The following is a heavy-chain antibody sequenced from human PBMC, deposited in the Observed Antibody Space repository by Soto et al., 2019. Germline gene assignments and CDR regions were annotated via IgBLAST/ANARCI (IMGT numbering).Heavy chain of an antibody. CDR1: GFSFSIYS. D-gene: IGHD4-17*01. V-gene: IGHV3-21*02. CDR3: VRGHMYTTASYGMDV. J-gene: IGHJ6*02. CDR2: INSRSVYI. Sequence: EVQLVESGGGLVRPGGSLRLSCAASGFSFSIYSMDWARQAPGKGLEWVSSINSRSVYIYYAESVKGRFTISRDNAKNSVYLQMDSLRVEDSAVYYCVRGHMYTTASYGMDVWGQGTTVTVSS.